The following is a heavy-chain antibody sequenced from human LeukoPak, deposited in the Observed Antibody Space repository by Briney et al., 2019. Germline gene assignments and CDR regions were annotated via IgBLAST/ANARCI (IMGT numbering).Heavy chain of an antibody. CDR3: ASAEGSGSAFLDY. J-gene: IGHJ4*02. V-gene: IGHV1-69*06. CDR2: IIPIFGTA. CDR1: GGTFRSDA. D-gene: IGHD3-10*01. Sequence: SSEKVSCKATGGTFRSDASGEVGRARGKGLEWMGGIIPIFGTANYAQKFQGRVTITAGKSTSTAYMELSSLRSEDTAVYYCASAEGSGSAFLDYWGQGTLVTVSS.